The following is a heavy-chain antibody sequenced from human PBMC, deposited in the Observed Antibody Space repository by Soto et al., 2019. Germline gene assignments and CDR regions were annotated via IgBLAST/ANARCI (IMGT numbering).Heavy chain of an antibody. CDR2: IYYSGST. CDR1: GGFISRGGYY. V-gene: IGHV4-31*03. D-gene: IGHD7-27*01. Sequence: SETLSLTCTVSGGFISRGGYYWSWIRHQPGKGLEWIGYIYYSGSTYYNPSLKSRVTISVDTSKNQFSLKLSSVTAADTAVYYCARELGGYFDYWGQGTLVTVSS. J-gene: IGHJ4*02. CDR3: ARELGGYFDY.